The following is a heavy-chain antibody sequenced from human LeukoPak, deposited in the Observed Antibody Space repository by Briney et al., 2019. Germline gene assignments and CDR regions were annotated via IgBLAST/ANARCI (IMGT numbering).Heavy chain of an antibody. D-gene: IGHD5-18*01. Sequence: KPSETLSLTCTVSCGSISSYYWSWIRQPAGKGLEWIGRIYTSGSTNYNPSLKSRVTMSVDTSKNQFSLKLSSVTAADTAVYYCARVGSSYGYIGYFDYWGQGTLVTVSS. J-gene: IGHJ4*02. V-gene: IGHV4-4*07. CDR2: IYTSGST. CDR3: ARVGSSYGYIGYFDY. CDR1: CGSISSYY.